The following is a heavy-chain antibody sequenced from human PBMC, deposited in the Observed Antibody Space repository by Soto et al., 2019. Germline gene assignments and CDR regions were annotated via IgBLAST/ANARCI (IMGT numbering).Heavy chain of an antibody. Sequence: QLQLQESGPGLVKPSETLSLTCTVSGGSISSSSYYWGWIRQPPGKGLEWIGSIYYSGSTYYNPSLKSRVTISVDTSQNQFSLKLRSVTAADTAVYYCARQTVAAGTGGLYFDYWGQGTLVTVSS. CDR2: IYYSGST. CDR1: GGSISSSSYY. D-gene: IGHD6-13*01. J-gene: IGHJ4*02. V-gene: IGHV4-39*01. CDR3: ARQTVAAGTGGLYFDY.